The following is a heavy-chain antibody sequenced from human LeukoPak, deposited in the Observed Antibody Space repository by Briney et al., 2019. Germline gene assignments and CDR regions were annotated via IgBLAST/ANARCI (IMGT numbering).Heavy chain of an antibody. CDR1: GFTVSSNY. V-gene: IGHV3-53*01. CDR2: IYSGGST. CDR3: ARTVAGPIYYFDY. J-gene: IGHJ4*02. D-gene: IGHD6-19*01. Sequence: GSLRLSCAASGFTVSSNYMSWVRQAPGKGLEWVSVIYSGGSTYYADSVKGRFTISRDNSKNTLYLQMNSLRAEDTAVYYCARTVAGPIYYFDYWGQGTLVTVSS.